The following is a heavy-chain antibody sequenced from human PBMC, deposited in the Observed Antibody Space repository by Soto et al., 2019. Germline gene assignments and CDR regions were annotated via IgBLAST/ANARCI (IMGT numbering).Heavy chain of an antibody. Sequence: SVKVSCKSSGGTFSSYAISWVRQAPGQGLEWMGGIIPIFGTANYAQKFQGRVTITADESTSTAYLELSSLRSEDTAVYYCASGEFGITMIVVVRGEPRTIKRWAFDIWGQGTMVTVSS. V-gene: IGHV1-69*13. J-gene: IGHJ3*02. D-gene: IGHD3-22*01. CDR1: GGTFSSYA. CDR2: IIPIFGTA. CDR3: ASGEFGITMIVVVRGEPRTIKRWAFDI.